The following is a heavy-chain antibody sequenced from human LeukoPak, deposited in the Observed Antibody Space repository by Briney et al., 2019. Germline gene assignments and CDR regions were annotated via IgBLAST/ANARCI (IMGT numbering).Heavy chain of an antibody. V-gene: IGHV1-2*02. CDR2: INPNSGGT. D-gene: IGHD2-2*01. J-gene: IGHJ5*02. CDR3: ARDSHCSSTSCLSGWFDP. CDR1: GYTFTAYY. Sequence: GASVKVSCKTSGYTFTAYYIHWVRQAPGQGLEWMGWINPNSGGTNYAQKFQGRVTMTRDTSISTAYMELSRLRSDDTAVYYCARDSHCSSTSCLSGWFDPWGQGALVTVSS.